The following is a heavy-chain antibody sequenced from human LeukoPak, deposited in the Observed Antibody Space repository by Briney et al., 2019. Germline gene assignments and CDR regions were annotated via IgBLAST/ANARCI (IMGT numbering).Heavy chain of an antibody. Sequence: PGGSLRLSCAASGFIVSSNYMSWVRQAPGKGLEWVSIIYSGGSTFYADSVKGRFTISRDNSKNTLYLQMNSLRAEDTAVYYCASAIGSIWYEFDYWGQGTLVTVSS. CDR1: GFIVSSNY. D-gene: IGHD6-13*01. V-gene: IGHV3-53*01. CDR3: ASAIGSIWYEFDY. J-gene: IGHJ4*02. CDR2: IYSGGST.